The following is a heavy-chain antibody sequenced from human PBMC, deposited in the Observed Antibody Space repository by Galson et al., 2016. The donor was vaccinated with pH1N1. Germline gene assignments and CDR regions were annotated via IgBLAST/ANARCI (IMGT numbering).Heavy chain of an antibody. D-gene: IGHD3-16*01. J-gene: IGHJ3*01. CDR2: IYWDDDK. CDR3: AHREVMITNAFDF. Sequence: PALVKPTQTPTLTCTFSGFSISSSGMGVGWIRRPPGKALEWLAVIYWDDDKRYSPSLKSRLTITKDTSKNLVVLKMTNMDPADTATYYCAHREVMITNAFDFWGQGTMVTVSS. V-gene: IGHV2-5*02. CDR1: GFSISSSGMG.